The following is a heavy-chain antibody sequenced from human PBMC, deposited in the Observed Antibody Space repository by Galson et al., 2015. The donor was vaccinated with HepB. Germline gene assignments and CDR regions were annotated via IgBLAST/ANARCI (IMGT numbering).Heavy chain of an antibody. J-gene: IGHJ4*02. V-gene: IGHV3-11*06. CDR2: ISSSGSYT. CDR1: GFTFRHYY. Sequence: SLRLSCAASGFTFRHYYMTWIRQAPGKGLEWVSYISSSGSYTNYADSVKGRFTISRDNAKHSLYLQMISLRAEDTAIYYCARGYRYFDYWGQGTLVTVSS. CDR3: ARGYRYFDY. D-gene: IGHD3-16*02.